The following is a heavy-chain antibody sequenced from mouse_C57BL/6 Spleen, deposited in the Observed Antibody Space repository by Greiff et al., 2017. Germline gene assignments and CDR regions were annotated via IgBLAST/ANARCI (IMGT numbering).Heavy chain of an antibody. J-gene: IGHJ2*01. CDR2: IDPENGDT. CDR1: GFNIKDDY. CDR3: TTPGVGLDY. Sequence: VQLQQSGAELVRPGASVKLSCTASGFNIKDDYMHWVKQRPEQGLEWIGWIDPENGDTEYASKFQGKATITADTSSNTAYLQLSSLTSEDTAVYYCTTPGVGLDYWGQGTTLTVSS. V-gene: IGHV14-4*01. D-gene: IGHD1-1*01.